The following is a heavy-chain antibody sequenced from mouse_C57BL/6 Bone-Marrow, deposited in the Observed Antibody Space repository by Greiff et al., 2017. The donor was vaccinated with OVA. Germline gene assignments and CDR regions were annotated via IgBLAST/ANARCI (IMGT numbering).Heavy chain of an antibody. CDR1: GYTFTGYL. V-gene: IGHV1-9*01. Sequence: VQLQQSGAELMKPGASVKLSCKATGYTFTGYLIEWVKQRPGHGLEWIGEILPGSGSTNYNEKFKGKATFTADTSSNTAYMQLSSLTTEDSAIYYCARDALYDGYSFFAYWGQGTLVTVSA. CDR3: ARDALYDGYSFFAY. CDR2: ILPGSGST. D-gene: IGHD2-3*01. J-gene: IGHJ3*01.